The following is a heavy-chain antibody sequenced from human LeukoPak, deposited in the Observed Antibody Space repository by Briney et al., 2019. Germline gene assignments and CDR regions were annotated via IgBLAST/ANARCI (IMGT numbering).Heavy chain of an antibody. D-gene: IGHD4-17*01. V-gene: IGHV4-30-2*01. CDR2: IYHSGST. CDR3: ARGLPDHYADSYSFDY. Sequence: PSQTLSLTCAVSGGSISSGRYSWSWIRQPPGKGLEWIGYIYHSGSTYYNPSLKSRVTISIDRSKNQFSLKPSSMTAADTAVYYCARGLPDHYADSYSFDYWGQGTLVTVSS. CDR1: GGSISSGRYS. J-gene: IGHJ4*02.